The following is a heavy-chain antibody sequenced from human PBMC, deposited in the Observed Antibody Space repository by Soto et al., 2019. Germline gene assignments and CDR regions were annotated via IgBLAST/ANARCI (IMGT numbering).Heavy chain of an antibody. D-gene: IGHD2-15*01. CDR2: IYYSGST. J-gene: IGHJ3*02. CDR1: GGSISSYY. Sequence: SETLSLTCTVSGGSISSYYWSWIRQPPGKGLEWIGYIYYSGSTNYNPSLKSRVTISVDTSKNQFSLKLSSVTAADTAVYYCARLESRVAATDAFDIWGQGTMVTVSS. V-gene: IGHV4-59*08. CDR3: ARLESRVAATDAFDI.